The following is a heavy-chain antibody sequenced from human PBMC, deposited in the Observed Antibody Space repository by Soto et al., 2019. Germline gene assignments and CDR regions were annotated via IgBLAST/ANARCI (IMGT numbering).Heavy chain of an antibody. CDR2: IYYSGST. CDR1: GGSIINVGYY. V-gene: IGHV4-31*03. CDR3: ARAITMVRGAKEIYYYFGMGV. D-gene: IGHD3-10*01. Sequence: LQTQSVTCTVSGGSIINVGYYWSWIRQHPGKGLEWIGYIYYSGSTYYNPSLKSRVTISVDTSKNQFSLKLSSVTGADTAVYYCARAITMVRGAKEIYYYFGMGVCGQGTMVTVSS. J-gene: IGHJ6*02.